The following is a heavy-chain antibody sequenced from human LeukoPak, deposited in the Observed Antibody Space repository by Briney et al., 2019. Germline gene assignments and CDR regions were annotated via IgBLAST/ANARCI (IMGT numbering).Heavy chain of an antibody. V-gene: IGHV3-48*01. CDR2: ISSSSSAV. Sequence: GGSPRLSCSASGFTFSNYPMNWVRQAPGRGLEWLSYISSSSSAVYYADSVTGRFAISRDNAKNSLYLQMNSLRAEDTAVYYCARGNGIAAGDVDYWGQGTLVTVSS. D-gene: IGHD6-13*01. J-gene: IGHJ4*02. CDR1: GFTFSNYP. CDR3: ARGNGIAAGDVDY.